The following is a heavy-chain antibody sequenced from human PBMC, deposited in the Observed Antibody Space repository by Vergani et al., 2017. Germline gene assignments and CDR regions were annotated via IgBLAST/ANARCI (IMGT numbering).Heavy chain of an antibody. CDR1: GGSISSSNW. CDR3: ARGGAYYYDSSGYYYFDD. J-gene: IGHJ4*02. CDR2: IYHSGST. V-gene: IGHV4-4*03. D-gene: IGHD3-22*01. Sequence: QVQLQESGPGLVKPPGTLSLTCAVSGGSISSSNWWSWVRQPPGKGLEWIGEIYHSGSTNYNPSLKSRVTISVDKSKNQFSLKLSAVTAADTAVYYCARGGAYYYDSSGYYYFDDWGQGTLVTVSS.